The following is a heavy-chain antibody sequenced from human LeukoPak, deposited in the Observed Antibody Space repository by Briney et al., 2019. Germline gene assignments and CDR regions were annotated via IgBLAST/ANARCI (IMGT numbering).Heavy chain of an antibody. V-gene: IGHV3-48*02. CDR1: RFTFSSYS. CDR3: ARHSGWAFDY. D-gene: IGHD6-19*01. CDR2: ISSSSSSI. J-gene: IGHJ4*02. Sequence: GGSLRLSCAASRFTFSSYSLNWVRQAPGKGLEWVSYISSSSSSIYYADSVKGRFTTSRDNAKNSLYMQMNSLRDDDTAVYYCARHSGWAFDYWGQGTLVTVSS.